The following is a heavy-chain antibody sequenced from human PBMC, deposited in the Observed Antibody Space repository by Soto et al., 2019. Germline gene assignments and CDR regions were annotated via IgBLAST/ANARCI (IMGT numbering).Heavy chain of an antibody. CDR2: ISSSGSTI. J-gene: IGHJ5*02. CDR1: GFTFSDYY. V-gene: IGHV3-11*01. Sequence: QVQLVESGGGLVKPGGSLRLSCAASGFTFSDYYMSWIRQAPGKGLEWVSYISSSGSTIYYADSVKGRFTISRDNAKNSLERQMNSLRAEDTAVYYCARGKYYYGSGSKLNWFEPWVQGTLVTVCS. D-gene: IGHD3-10*01. CDR3: ARGKYYYGSGSKLNWFEP.